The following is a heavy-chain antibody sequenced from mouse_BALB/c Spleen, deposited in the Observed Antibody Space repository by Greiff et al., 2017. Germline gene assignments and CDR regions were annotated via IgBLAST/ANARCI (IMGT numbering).Heavy chain of an antibody. CDR2: ISNLAYSI. V-gene: IGHV5-15*02. CDR3: ARDNAMDY. CDR1: GFTFSDYG. Sequence: EVKLMESGGGLVQPGGSRKLSCAASGFTFSDYGMAWVRQAPGKGPEWVAFISNLAYSIYYADTVTGRFTISRENAKNTLYLEMSSLRSEDTAMYYCARDNAMDYWGQGTSVTVSS. J-gene: IGHJ4*01.